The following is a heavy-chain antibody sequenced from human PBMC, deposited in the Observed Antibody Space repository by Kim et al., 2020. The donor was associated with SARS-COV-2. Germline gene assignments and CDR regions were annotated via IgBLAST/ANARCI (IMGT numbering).Heavy chain of an antibody. J-gene: IGHJ4*02. D-gene: IGHD3-22*01. CDR1: GYSFTNYA. V-gene: IGHV7-4-1*02. CDR2: INTNTGNP. Sequence: ASVKVSCKASGYSFTNYAINWVRQAPGQGLEWMGCINTNTGNPAYAQGFTGRFVFSLDTSVTTAYLEISSLKAEDTAIYYCARGALHYYDIGGYYSGDFWGQGTLVTVSS. CDR3: ARGALHYYDIGGYYSGDF.